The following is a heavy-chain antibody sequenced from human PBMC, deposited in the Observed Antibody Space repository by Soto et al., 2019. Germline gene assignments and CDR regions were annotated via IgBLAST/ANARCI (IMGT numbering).Heavy chain of an antibody. CDR1: GYTFTSYG. V-gene: IGHV1-18*01. Sequence: ASVKVSCKASGYTFTSYGISWVRQAPGQGLEWMGWISAYNGNTNYAQKLQGRVTMTTDTSTSTAYMELRSLRSDDTAVYYCARDLTVYCGGDCLTTFDSWGQGTLVTVSS. D-gene: IGHD2-21*02. J-gene: IGHJ4*02. CDR3: ARDLTVYCGGDCLTTFDS. CDR2: ISAYNGNT.